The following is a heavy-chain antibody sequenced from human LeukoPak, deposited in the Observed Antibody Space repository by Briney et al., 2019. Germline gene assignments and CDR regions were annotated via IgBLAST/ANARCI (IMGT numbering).Heavy chain of an antibody. CDR1: GFTFSSYA. Sequence: GGSLRLSCAASGFTFSSYAMSWVRQAPGEGLEWVSAIGARGDSTYYADSVKGQFTISRDNSENTLYLQMNSLRAEDTALYYCAKNYDFWSGPFDFWGQGTLVTVSS. CDR2: IGARGDST. D-gene: IGHD3-3*01. CDR3: AKNYDFWSGPFDF. V-gene: IGHV3-23*01. J-gene: IGHJ4*02.